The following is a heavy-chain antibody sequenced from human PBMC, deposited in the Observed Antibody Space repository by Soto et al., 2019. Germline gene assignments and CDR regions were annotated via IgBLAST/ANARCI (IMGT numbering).Heavy chain of an antibody. CDR1: GGTFSSYA. CDR3: AREGSGSHGKYYFDY. Sequence: QVQLVQSGAEVKKPGSSVKVSCKASGGTFSSYAISWVRQAPGQGLEWMGGIIPIFGTANYAQKFQGRVTITADESTSTAYMELSSLRSEDTAAYYCAREGSGSHGKYYFDYWGQGTLVTVSS. D-gene: IGHD1-26*01. CDR2: IIPIFGTA. V-gene: IGHV1-69*12. J-gene: IGHJ4*02.